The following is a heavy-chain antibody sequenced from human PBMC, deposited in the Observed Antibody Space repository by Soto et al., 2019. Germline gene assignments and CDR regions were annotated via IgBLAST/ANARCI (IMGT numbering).Heavy chain of an antibody. CDR2: IWYDGSNK. V-gene: IGHV3-33*01. CDR1: GFTFSSYG. D-gene: IGHD2-15*01. Sequence: PGGSQRLSCAASGFTFSSYGVHWVRQAPGKGLEWVAVIWYDGSNKYYADSVKGRFTISRDNSKNTLYLQMNSLRAEDTAVYYRARDLGPKGCSGGSCYHKDTGRVLGAFDIWGQGTMVTVSS. CDR3: ARDLGPKGCSGGSCYHKDTGRVLGAFDI. J-gene: IGHJ3*02.